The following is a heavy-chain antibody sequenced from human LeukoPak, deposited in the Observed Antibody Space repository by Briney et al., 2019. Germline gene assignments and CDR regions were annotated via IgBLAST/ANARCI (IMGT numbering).Heavy chain of an antibody. Sequence: ASVKVSCKASGYTFNAHYIHWVRQAPGQGLEWMGWINPNSGGTNYAQKFQGRVTLTRDTSISTAYMELNSLRSDDTAVYYSARARQRATGSYSALDSWGQGTLVTVSS. D-gene: IGHD1-26*01. CDR3: ARARQRATGSYSALDS. CDR1: GYTFNAHY. J-gene: IGHJ4*02. CDR2: INPNSGGT. V-gene: IGHV1-2*02.